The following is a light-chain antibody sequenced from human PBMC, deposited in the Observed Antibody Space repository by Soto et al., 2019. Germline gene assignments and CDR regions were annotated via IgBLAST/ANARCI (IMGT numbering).Light chain of an antibody. CDR2: GAY. J-gene: IGKJ5*01. V-gene: IGKV3-11*01. CDR3: QQRSNWPPIS. Sequence: ERVRTQNRGTLSVYAGGRDIVSRRVSQSVSSTLAWSQQKPGQAPRLLIYGAYTRAAGIPARFSGSGFGTDFTLTISSLEPEDAAVYYCQQRSNWPPISLGPGTRLEIK. CDR1: QSVSST.